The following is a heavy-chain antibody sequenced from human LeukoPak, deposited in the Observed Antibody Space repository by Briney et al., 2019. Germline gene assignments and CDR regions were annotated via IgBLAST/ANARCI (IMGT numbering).Heavy chain of an antibody. V-gene: IGHV3-21*06. CDR1: GLTSSTSG. CDR2: IGPTGSDR. J-gene: IGHJ4*02. CDR3: ATETNGRHYDY. D-gene: IGHD1-14*01. Sequence: GGSLRLSCTASGLTSSTSGFNWVRQAPGKGLEWVASIGPTGSDRYHADSIKGRLTISRDNANNFLYLQMNSLRAEDTAVYYCATETNGRHYDYWGQGTLLTVSS.